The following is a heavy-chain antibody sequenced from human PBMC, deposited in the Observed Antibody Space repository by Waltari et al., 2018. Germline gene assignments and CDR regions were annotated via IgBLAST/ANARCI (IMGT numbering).Heavy chain of an antibody. Sequence: QVQLVESGGGVVQPGGSLRLSCAASGFAFSTYGMDWVRQAPGKGLELVAYIRYDGGNKYYVDSVKGRFTISRDNSKNTLYLQMNSLRVEDTAVYYCAKPLPGIAGNAVDFWGQGTLVTVSS. CDR1: GFAFSTYG. CDR3: AKPLPGIAGNAVDF. CDR2: IRYDGGNK. J-gene: IGHJ4*02. D-gene: IGHD6-13*01. V-gene: IGHV3-30*02.